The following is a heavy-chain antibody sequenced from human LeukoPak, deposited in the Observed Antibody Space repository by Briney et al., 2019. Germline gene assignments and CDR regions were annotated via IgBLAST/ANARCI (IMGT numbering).Heavy chain of an antibody. CDR1: GFTFSSYA. J-gene: IGHJ4*02. CDR2: ISGSGGST. Sequence: GGSLRLSCAASGFTFSSYAMSWVRQAPGKGLEWVSSISGSGGSTYYADSVKGRFTISRDNSKNTLYLQMNSLRAEDTAVYYCAKAGSGDCYHNWGQGTLVTVSS. CDR3: AKAGSGDCYHN. D-gene: IGHD2-21*02. V-gene: IGHV3-23*01.